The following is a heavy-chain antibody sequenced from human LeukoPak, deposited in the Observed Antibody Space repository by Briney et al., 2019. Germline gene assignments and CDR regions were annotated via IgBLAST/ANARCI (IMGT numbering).Heavy chain of an antibody. CDR2: IKEDGSEI. CDR1: AFTFSSYW. D-gene: IGHD4-23*01. Sequence: GGSLRLSCEASAFTFSSYWMSWVRQAPGKGLEWVANIKEDGSEINYVDSVKGRFTISRDNAKNSLFLQMNSLRVEDTAVYYCARDRGYSSFDYWGLGTLVTVSS. V-gene: IGHV3-7*01. CDR3: ARDRGYSSFDY. J-gene: IGHJ4*02.